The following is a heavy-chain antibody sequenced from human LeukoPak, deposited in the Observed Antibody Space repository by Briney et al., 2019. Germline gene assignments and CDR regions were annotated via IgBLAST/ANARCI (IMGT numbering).Heavy chain of an antibody. CDR3: ARSFLVGYSPEQYFFDY. J-gene: IGHJ4*02. CDR2: IYYSGST. CDR1: GGSISSYY. D-gene: IGHD2-15*01. V-gene: IGHV4-59*12. Sequence: SETLSLTCTVSGGSISSYYWSWIRQPPGKGLEWIGYIYYSGSTNYNPSLKSRVTISVDTSKNQFSLRLISVTAADTAVYYCARSFLVGYSPEQYFFDYWGQGTLVTVSS.